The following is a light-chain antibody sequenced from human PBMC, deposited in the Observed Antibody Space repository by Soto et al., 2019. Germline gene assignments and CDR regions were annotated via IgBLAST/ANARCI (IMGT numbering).Light chain of an antibody. CDR2: WAS. Sequence: DIVMTQSPDSLAVSLGERATINCTSSQSVLDSSTNKNYLSWYHQKPGQPPQLLIHWASIRESGVPDRFSGSGSRTDFNLTISGLQAEDVAIYYCQQYYETPHTFGLGTKLEIK. V-gene: IGKV4-1*01. CDR3: QQYYETPHT. J-gene: IGKJ2*01. CDR1: QSVLDSSTNKNY.